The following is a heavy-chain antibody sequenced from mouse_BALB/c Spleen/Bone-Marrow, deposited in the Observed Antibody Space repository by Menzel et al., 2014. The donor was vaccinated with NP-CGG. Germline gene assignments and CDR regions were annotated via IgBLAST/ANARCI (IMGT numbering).Heavy chain of an antibody. CDR3: TRGDYDWYFDV. J-gene: IGHJ1*01. CDR1: GYTFTSYW. Sequence: VQRVESGAELVKPGASVKMSCKASGYTFTSYWMHWVKQRPGQGLEWIGVIDPSDSYTSYNQKFKGKATLTVDTSSSTAYMQLSSLTSEGSAVYYCTRGDYDWYFDVWGAGTTVTVSS. V-gene: IGHV1S127*01. D-gene: IGHD2-4*01. CDR2: IDPSDSYT.